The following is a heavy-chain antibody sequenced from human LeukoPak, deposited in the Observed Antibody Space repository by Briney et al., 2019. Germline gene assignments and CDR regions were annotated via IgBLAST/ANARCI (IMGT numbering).Heavy chain of an antibody. Sequence: TGGSLRLSCAASGFTFDDYAMHWVRQAPGKGLEWVSGISWNSVTIGYADSVKGRFTISKDNAKNSLYLQMNSLRAEDTALYYCAKDFEIRNYLYSSRWYFDPWGQGTLVTVSS. J-gene: IGHJ5*02. V-gene: IGHV3-9*01. CDR1: GFTFDDYA. CDR2: ISWNSVTI. D-gene: IGHD6-13*01. CDR3: AKDFEIRNYLYSSRWYFDP.